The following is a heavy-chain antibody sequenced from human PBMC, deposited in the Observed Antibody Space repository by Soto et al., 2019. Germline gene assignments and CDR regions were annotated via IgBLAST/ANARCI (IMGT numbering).Heavy chain of an antibody. CDR1: GFSFTTYV. J-gene: IGHJ3*02. Sequence: PGGSLRLSCAASGFSFTTYVMHWVRQAPGKVLGWVAVISHDGSYKYYGDAVKGRITIFRDTSKNAVYLEMNSLRPEDTAVYDGAKGLLAIVGTTLPRDAFNIWGQGTMVTVSS. D-gene: IGHD1-26*01. V-gene: IGHV3-30*18. CDR2: ISHDGSYK. CDR3: AKGLLAIVGTTLPRDAFNI.